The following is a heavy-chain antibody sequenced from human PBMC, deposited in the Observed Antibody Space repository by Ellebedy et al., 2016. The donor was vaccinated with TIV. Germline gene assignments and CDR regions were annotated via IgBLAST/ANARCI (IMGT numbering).Heavy chain of an antibody. CDR3: ARLQMTTTFNWFDP. Sequence: GASLRLSXAASGFTFSSYWMSWVRQAPGKGLEWVANIKQDGSEKYYVDSVKGRFTISRDNAKNSLYLQMNSLRAEDTAVYYCARLQMTTTFNWFDPWGQGTLVTVSS. D-gene: IGHD4-17*01. V-gene: IGHV3-7*03. CDR2: IKQDGSEK. J-gene: IGHJ5*02. CDR1: GFTFSSYW.